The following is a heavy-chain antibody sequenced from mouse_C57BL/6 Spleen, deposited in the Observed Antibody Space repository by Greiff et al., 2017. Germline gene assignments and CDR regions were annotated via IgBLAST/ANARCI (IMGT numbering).Heavy chain of an antibody. V-gene: IGHV1-15*01. CDR2: IDPETGGT. J-gene: IGHJ3*01. CDR1: GYTFTDYE. CDR3: TRVTYDYDEDWFAY. D-gene: IGHD2-4*01. Sequence: QVHVKQSGAELVRPGASVTLSCKASGYTFTDYEMHWVKQTPVHGLEWIGAIDPETGGTAYNQKFKGKAILTADKSSSTAYMELRSLTSEDSAVYYCTRVTYDYDEDWFAYWGQGTLVTVSA.